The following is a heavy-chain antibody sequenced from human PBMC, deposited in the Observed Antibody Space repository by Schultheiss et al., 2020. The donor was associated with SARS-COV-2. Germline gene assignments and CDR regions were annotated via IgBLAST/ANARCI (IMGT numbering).Heavy chain of an antibody. V-gene: IGHV3-33*01. CDR2: IWYDGSNK. D-gene: IGHD6-6*01. CDR1: GFTFSSYG. Sequence: SLKISCAASGFTFSSYGMHWVRQAPGKGLEWVAVIWYDGSNKYYADSVKGRFTISRDNSKNTLYLQMNSLRAEDTAVYYCARDSPFRYSSSASDAFDIWGQGTMVTVSS. CDR3: ARDSPFRYSSSASDAFDI. J-gene: IGHJ3*02.